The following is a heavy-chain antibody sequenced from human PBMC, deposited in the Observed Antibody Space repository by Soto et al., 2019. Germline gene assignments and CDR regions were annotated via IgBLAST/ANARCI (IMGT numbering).Heavy chain of an antibody. CDR3: AREKTPMSPHYFYYGMDV. CDR1: GGSLRGYS. V-gene: IGHV4-59*01. CDR2: VYSGGGT. Sequence: SATLSLTCTVSGGSLRGYSWSWIRQSPGKGLEWIGYVYSGGGTNYSPSFMGRVTISVDTTDNQFSLKLNSVTAADTAVYYRAREKTPMSPHYFYYGMDVWGQGTTVTVS. D-gene: IGHD3-9*01. J-gene: IGHJ6*02.